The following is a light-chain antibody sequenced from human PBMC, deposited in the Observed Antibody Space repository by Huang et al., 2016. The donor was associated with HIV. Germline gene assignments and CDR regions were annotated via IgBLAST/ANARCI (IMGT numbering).Light chain of an antibody. CDR3: QQRNDWPPYT. CDR2: DAS. CDR1: LSVTNF. V-gene: IGKV3-11*01. J-gene: IGKJ2*01. Sequence: EVVLTQSPATLSLSPGERATLSCRASLSVTNFLAWYQQKPGQPPRLLIYDASTRATGIPPRFSGSGSGTDFTLTISSLEPEDFAVYYCQQRNDWPPYTFGQGTRLEIK.